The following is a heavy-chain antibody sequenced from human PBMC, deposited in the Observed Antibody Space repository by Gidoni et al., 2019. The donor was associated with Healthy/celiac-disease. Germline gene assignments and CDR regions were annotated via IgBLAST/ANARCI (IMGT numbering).Heavy chain of an antibody. CDR3: ANSYSSPPREWIEFDY. CDR1: GFPFSSYG. V-gene: IGHV3-30*18. Sequence: QVQLVESVGGVVQPGRSLILPCAPYGFPFSSYGMHWVRQAPGKGLEWVAVMSYDGSNKYYADAVKGRFTIARDNSKNTLYLQMNSLRAEDTAVYYCANSYSSPPREWIEFDYWGQGTLVTVSS. J-gene: IGHJ4*02. D-gene: IGHD6-13*01. CDR2: MSYDGSNK.